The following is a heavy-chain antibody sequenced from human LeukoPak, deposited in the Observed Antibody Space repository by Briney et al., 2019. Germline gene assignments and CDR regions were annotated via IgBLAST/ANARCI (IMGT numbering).Heavy chain of an antibody. CDR1: GGSFSGYY. V-gene: IGHV4-34*01. D-gene: IGHD3-22*01. CDR2: INHSGST. J-gene: IGHJ4*02. Sequence: SETLSLTCAVYGGSFSGYYWSWIRQPPGKGLEWIGEINHSGSTNYNPSLKSRVTISVDTSKNQFSLKLSSVTAADTAVYYCARVDTYYYDSSGYYYYFDYWGQGTLVTVSS. CDR3: ARVDTYYYDSSGYYYYFDY.